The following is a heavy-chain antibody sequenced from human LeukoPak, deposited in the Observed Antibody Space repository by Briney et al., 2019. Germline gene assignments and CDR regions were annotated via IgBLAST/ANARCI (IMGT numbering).Heavy chain of an antibody. D-gene: IGHD1-26*01. J-gene: IGHJ4*02. V-gene: IGHV3-7*01. Sequence: PGGSLRLSCAASGFTFSSYAMSWVRQAPGKGLEWVANIKQDGSEKYYVDSVKGRFTISRDNAKNSLYLQMNSLRAEDTAVYYCAREPQELTVYYFEYWGQGTLVTVSS. CDR1: GFTFSSYA. CDR2: IKQDGSEK. CDR3: AREPQELTVYYFEY.